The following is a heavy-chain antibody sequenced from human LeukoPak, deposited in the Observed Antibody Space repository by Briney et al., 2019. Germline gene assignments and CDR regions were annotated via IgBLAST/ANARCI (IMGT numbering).Heavy chain of an antibody. D-gene: IGHD3-22*01. CDR2: ISSSSYI. CDR3: ARDPDYYDSSGYYYADAFDI. V-gene: IGHV3-21*01. CDR1: GFTFSSYS. Sequence: GGSLRLSCAASGFTFSSYSMNWVRQAPGKGLEWVSSISSSSYIYYADSVKGRFTISRDNAKSSLYLQMNSLRAEDTAVYYCARDPDYYDSSGYYYADAFDIWGQGTMVTVSS. J-gene: IGHJ3*02.